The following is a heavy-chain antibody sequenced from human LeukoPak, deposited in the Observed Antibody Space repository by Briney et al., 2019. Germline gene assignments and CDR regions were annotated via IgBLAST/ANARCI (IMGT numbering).Heavy chain of an antibody. D-gene: IGHD3-22*01. V-gene: IGHV4-59*12. CDR1: GGSISNYY. CDR2: IYYSGTT. CDR3: ARDQPAYYYGSGGYPSRFDP. Sequence: KTSETLSLTCTVSGGSISNYYWNWIRQPPGKGLEWIGYIYYSGTTNYNPSLKSRVTMSVDTSKNQFSLKLSSVTAADTAVYYCARDQPAYYYGSGGYPSRFDPWGQGTLVTVSS. J-gene: IGHJ5*02.